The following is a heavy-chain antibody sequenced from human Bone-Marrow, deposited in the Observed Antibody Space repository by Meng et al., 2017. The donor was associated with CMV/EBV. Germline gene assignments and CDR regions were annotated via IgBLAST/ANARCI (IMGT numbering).Heavy chain of an antibody. D-gene: IGHD3-10*01. CDR2: ISSSSSTI. CDR3: VRVSGTSSQYRPMDV. J-gene: IGHJ6*02. V-gene: IGHV3-48*04. CDR1: GFTFSSYS. Sequence: GGSLRLSCAASGFTFSSYSMNWVRQAPGKGLEWVSYISSSSSTIYYADSLKDRFTISRDNAKNSLYLQMNSLRAEDTAVYYCVRVSGTSSQYRPMDVRGQGTTVTFSS.